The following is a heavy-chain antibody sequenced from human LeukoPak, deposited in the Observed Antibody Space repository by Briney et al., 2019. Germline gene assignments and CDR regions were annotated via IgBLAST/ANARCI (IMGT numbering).Heavy chain of an antibody. CDR2: IYTSGST. V-gene: IGHV4-39*07. D-gene: IGHD3-9*01. J-gene: IGHJ5*02. Sequence: PSETLSLTCAVYGGSISSSSYYWGWIRQPPGKGLEWIGRIYTSGSTNYNPSLKSRVTMSVDTSKNQFSLKLSSVTAADTAVYYCARDVSVPGLTGYPNWFDPWGQGTLVTVSS. CDR1: GGSISSSSYY. CDR3: ARDVSVPGLTGYPNWFDP.